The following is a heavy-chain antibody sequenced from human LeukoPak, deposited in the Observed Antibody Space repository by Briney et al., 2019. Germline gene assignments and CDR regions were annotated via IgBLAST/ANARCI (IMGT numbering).Heavy chain of an antibody. Sequence: GGSLRLCCAASGFTFSTYAMSWVRQAPGKGLEWVSTFSGRGAGTYYADSVKGRFTISRDNSKNTLYLQMNSLRADDTAVYYCAKNTNSKPDNWGQGTLVTVSS. V-gene: IGHV3-23*01. CDR1: GFTFSTYA. J-gene: IGHJ4*02. CDR3: AKNTNSKPDN. CDR2: FSGRGAGT. D-gene: IGHD2-8*01.